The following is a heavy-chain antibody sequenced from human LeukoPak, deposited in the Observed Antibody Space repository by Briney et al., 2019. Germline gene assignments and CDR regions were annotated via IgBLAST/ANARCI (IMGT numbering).Heavy chain of an antibody. V-gene: IGHV3-23*01. D-gene: IGHD3-9*01. CDR3: AKQGRDWLRDYYYYMDV. CDR2: FSGRGGST. Sequence: GGSLRLSCAASGFTFSSHGMSWVRQAPGKGLEWVSTFSGRGGSTYYTDSVKGRVTISRDNSKNTLYLQMNSLRAEDTAVYYCAKQGRDWLRDYYYYMDVWGKGTTVTISS. CDR1: GFTFSSHG. J-gene: IGHJ6*03.